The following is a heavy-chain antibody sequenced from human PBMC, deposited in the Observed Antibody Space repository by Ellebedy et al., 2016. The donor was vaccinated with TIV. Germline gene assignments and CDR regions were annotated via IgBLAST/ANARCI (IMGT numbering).Heavy chain of an antibody. Sequence: GESLKISXAASGFTFSSYSMNWVRQAPGKGLEWVSAISGSGGSTYYADSVKGRFTISRDNSKNTLYLQMNSLRAEDTAVYYCAKDKYYDFWSGYSVIGGMDVWGQGTTVTVSS. CDR1: GFTFSSYS. CDR3: AKDKYYDFWSGYSVIGGMDV. CDR2: ISGSGGST. V-gene: IGHV3-23*01. D-gene: IGHD3-3*01. J-gene: IGHJ6*02.